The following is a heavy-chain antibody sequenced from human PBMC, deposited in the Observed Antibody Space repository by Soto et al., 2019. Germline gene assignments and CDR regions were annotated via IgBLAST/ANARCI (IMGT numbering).Heavy chain of an antibody. J-gene: IGHJ5*01. CDR3: ARGEGSGCCGGSCYSKFNRFDS. CDR1: GGTFSSYA. V-gene: IGHV1-69*13. Sequence: GASVKVSCKASGGTFSSYAISWVRQAPGQGLEWMGGIIPIFGTANYAQKFQGRVTITADESTSTAYMELSSLRSEDTAVYYCARGEGSGCCGGSCYSKFNRFDSRGQGTPVTVSS. CDR2: IIPIFGTA. D-gene: IGHD2-15*01.